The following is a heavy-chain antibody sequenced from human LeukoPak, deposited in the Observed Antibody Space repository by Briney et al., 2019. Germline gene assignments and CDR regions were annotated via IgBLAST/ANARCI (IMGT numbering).Heavy chain of an antibody. J-gene: IGHJ4*02. CDR1: GYTFTSYY. D-gene: IGHD3-3*01. CDR3: ARVYGSGYDFWSGYPGNYFDY. Sequence: ASVKVSRKASGYTFTSYYMHWVRQAPGQGLEWMGIINPSGGSTSYAQKFQGRVTMTRDMSTSTVYMELSSLRSEDTAVYYCARVYGSGYDFWSGYPGNYFDYWGQGTLVTVSS. CDR2: INPSGGST. V-gene: IGHV1-46*01.